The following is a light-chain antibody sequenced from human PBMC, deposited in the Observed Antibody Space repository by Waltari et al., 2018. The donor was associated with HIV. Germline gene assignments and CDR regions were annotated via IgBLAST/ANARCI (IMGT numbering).Light chain of an antibody. V-gene: IGLV2-14*01. J-gene: IGLJ1*01. CDR3: SSYTSSSTSYV. CDR2: EVN. CDR1: SSDVGGYNY. Sequence: QSALTQPASVSGSPGPSIIISCTGTSSDVGGYNYVTWYQQHPGKAPKLIIHEVNNRPSGVSNRFSGSKSGNTASLTISGLQAEDEADYYCSSYTSSSTSYVFGTGTNVTVL.